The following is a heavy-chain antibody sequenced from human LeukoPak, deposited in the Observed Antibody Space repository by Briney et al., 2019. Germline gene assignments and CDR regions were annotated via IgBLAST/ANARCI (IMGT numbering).Heavy chain of an antibody. Sequence: PGRSLRLSCAASGFTFSSYGMHWVRQAPGKGLEWVAVISYDGSNQYYAVSVKGRFTISRDNSKNTLYLQMNSLRPDDTAVHFCAKGSHYYDSGGYYIEYWGQGTLVAVSS. V-gene: IGHV3-30*18. J-gene: IGHJ4*02. CDR3: AKGSHYYDSGGYYIEY. CDR2: ISYDGSNQ. D-gene: IGHD3-22*01. CDR1: GFTFSSYG.